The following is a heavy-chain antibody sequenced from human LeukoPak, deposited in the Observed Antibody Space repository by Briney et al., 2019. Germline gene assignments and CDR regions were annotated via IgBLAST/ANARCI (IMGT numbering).Heavy chain of an antibody. D-gene: IGHD3-22*01. V-gene: IGHV3-48*04. Sequence: GGSLRLSCAASGFTFSSYSMNWVRQAPGKGLEWVSYISSSSSTIYYADSVKGRFTISRDNAKNSLYLQMNSLRAEDTAVYYCARGEVYDSSGYSVYWGQGTLVTVSS. J-gene: IGHJ4*02. CDR3: ARGEVYDSSGYSVY. CDR1: GFTFSSYS. CDR2: ISSSSSTI.